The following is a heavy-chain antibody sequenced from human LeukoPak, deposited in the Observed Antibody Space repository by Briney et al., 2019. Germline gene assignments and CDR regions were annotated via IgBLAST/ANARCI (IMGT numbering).Heavy chain of an antibody. CDR1: GGSISSYY. CDR2: IYYSGST. D-gene: IGHD6-25*01. CDR3: TRDKGGYLKDGFDI. V-gene: IGHV4-59*01. Sequence: SETLSLTCTVSGGSISSYYWSWVRQPPGKGLEWIGYIYYSGSTNYNPSLKSRVTISVDTSKNQFSLRLSSVTAAATAVYYCTRDKGGYLKDGFDIWGQGTMVTVSS. J-gene: IGHJ3*02.